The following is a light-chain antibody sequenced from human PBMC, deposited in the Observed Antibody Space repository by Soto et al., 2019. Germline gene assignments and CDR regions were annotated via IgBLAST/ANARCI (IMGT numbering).Light chain of an antibody. V-gene: IGKV1-5*01. CDR1: EIIING. CDR3: QYYGGLWT. Sequence: DIQMTQSHSPLSASVGDRVTITCRASEIIINGLAWQQKTAETAPKVLIYDASNLESGVPSRFSGSRSGTEFILTISILQPDDSATYCHQYYGGLWTFGQGTKVDIK. J-gene: IGKJ1*01. CDR2: DAS.